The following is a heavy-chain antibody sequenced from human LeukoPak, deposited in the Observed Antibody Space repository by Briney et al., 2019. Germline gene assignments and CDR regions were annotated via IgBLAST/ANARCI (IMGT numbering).Heavy chain of an antibody. J-gene: IGHJ3*02. Sequence: QPGGSLRLSCAASGFTFRNYVIHWVRQAPGKGLEWVAVTSSDLNVKLYADSVKGRFIISRDISKNTLYLQMNSLRAEDSALYYCARGGRGSAAVVAPRSFDIWGQGTMVTVSS. CDR2: TSSDLNVK. D-gene: IGHD3-22*01. CDR1: GFTFRNYV. V-gene: IGHV3-30*14. CDR3: ARGGRGSAAVVAPRSFDI.